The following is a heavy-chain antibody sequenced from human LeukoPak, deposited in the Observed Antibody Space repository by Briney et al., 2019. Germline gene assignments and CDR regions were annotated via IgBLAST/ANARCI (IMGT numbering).Heavy chain of an antibody. CDR2: IFYSGST. V-gene: IGHV4-39*01. D-gene: IGHD3-10*01. J-gene: IGHJ4*02. CDR3: ARRARGSYLYYFDY. CDR1: GGSISSSIYY. Sequence: PSETLSLTCTVSGGSISSSIYYWGWHRQPPGKGLEWFGSIFYSGSTYYNPSLKSRVTISVDTSKNQFSLKLSSVTAADTAVYYCARRARGSYLYYFDYWGQGTLVTVSS.